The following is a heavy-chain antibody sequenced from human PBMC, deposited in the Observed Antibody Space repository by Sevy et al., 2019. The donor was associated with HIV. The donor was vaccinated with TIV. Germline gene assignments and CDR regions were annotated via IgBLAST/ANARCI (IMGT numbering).Heavy chain of an antibody. V-gene: IGHV4-34*01. CDR2: INESGIT. CDR3: ARSPPVVVVPGAPSWFDP. J-gene: IGHJ5*02. Sequence: SETLSLTCAVHDGSFSGYYWNWIRRLPGKGLEWMGEINESGITYYNPSLSSRVTISVDTSKKQFSLKLNSVTAVDSGVYFCARSPPVVVVPGAPSWFDPWGQGTLVTVSS. CDR1: DGSFSGYY. D-gene: IGHD2-2*01.